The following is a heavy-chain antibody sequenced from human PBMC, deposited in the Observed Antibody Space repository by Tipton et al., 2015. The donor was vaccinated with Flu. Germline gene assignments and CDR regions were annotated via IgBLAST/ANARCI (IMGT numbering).Heavy chain of an antibody. D-gene: IGHD3-22*01. J-gene: IGHJ4*02. CDR2: ISRNSGYI. Sequence: SLRLSCTASGFTFNSFTMDWVRQAPGKGPELASSISRNSGYIYYADSVKGRFIISRDNAKNVLYLQMDSLRVEDTAIYYCARESQRGYDSSGYYYVTTDWGQGTLVAVSS. CDR3: ARESQRGYDSSGYYYVTTD. V-gene: IGHV3-21*01. CDR1: GFTFNSFT.